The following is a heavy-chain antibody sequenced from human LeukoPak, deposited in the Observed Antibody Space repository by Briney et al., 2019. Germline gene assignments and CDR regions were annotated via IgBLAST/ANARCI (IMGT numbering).Heavy chain of an antibody. Sequence: PSETLSLTCTISGGSLSSYDWNWIRQPVGKGLEWIARIYTSGSTNYNPSLKSRVTMSVDTSKNQFSLKLSSVTAADTAVYYCARDKSRTYGSADAFDIWGQGTMVTVSS. CDR1: GGSLSSYD. J-gene: IGHJ3*02. D-gene: IGHD3-10*01. CDR2: IYTSGST. V-gene: IGHV4-4*07. CDR3: ARDKSRTYGSADAFDI.